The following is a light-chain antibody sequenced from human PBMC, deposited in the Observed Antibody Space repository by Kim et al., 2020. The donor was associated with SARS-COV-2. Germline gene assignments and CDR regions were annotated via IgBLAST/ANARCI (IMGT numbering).Light chain of an antibody. CDR2: WAS. V-gene: IGKV4-1*01. Sequence: TINCKSSQSVLYSSNNKNYLAWYQQKPGQPPKLLIYWASTRESGVPDRFSGSGSGTDFTLTISSLQAEDVAVYYCQQYYSTPPTFGQGTKVEIK. J-gene: IGKJ1*01. CDR3: QQYYSTPPT. CDR1: QSVLYSSNNKNY.